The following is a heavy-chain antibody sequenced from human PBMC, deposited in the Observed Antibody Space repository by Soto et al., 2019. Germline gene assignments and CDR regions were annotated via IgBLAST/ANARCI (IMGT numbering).Heavy chain of an antibody. J-gene: IGHJ4*02. Sequence: QVQLVESGGGVVQPGRSLRLSCAASGFTFSSYGMHWVRQAPGKGLEWVAVISYDGSNKYYADSVKGRFTISRDNSKNTLYLQMNSLRAEDTAVYYCAKSARYFDWYNGYYFDYWGQGTLVTVSS. D-gene: IGHD3-9*01. V-gene: IGHV3-30*18. CDR3: AKSARYFDWYNGYYFDY. CDR1: GFTFSSYG. CDR2: ISYDGSNK.